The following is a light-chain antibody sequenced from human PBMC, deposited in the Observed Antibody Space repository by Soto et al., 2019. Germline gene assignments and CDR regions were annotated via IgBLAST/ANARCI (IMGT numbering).Light chain of an antibody. J-gene: IGKJ3*01. V-gene: IGKV1-39*01. CDR2: AAS. CDR1: QSISSY. Sequence: DIQITQSPSSLSASVGDSVTITCRASQSISSYLNWYQQKPGKAPKLLIYAASSLQSGVPSRFSGSGSGTDFTLTISSLQPEDFATYYCQQSYSTLYTFGPGTKVDIK. CDR3: QQSYSTLYT.